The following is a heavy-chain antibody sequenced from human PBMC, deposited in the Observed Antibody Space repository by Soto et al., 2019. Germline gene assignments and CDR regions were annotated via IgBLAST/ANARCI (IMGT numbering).Heavy chain of an antibody. CDR1: GYTFTNYD. D-gene: IGHD1-1*01. Sequence: QVQLVQSGAEVKKPGASVKVSCKASGYTFTNYDINWVRQATGQGPEWMGWMNPDSGNTGSAQKFQGRVTMTRNTSTNTAYMELSSLRSEDTAVYYCARDGVKGHAYNWNDYFMDVWGKVTTVTVSS. CDR2: MNPDSGNT. J-gene: IGHJ6*03. CDR3: ARDGVKGHAYNWNDYFMDV. V-gene: IGHV1-8*02.